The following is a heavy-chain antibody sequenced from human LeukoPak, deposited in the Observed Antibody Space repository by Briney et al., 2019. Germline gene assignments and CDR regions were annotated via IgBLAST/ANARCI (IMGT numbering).Heavy chain of an antibody. V-gene: IGHV1-69*13. CDR3: ATGGDYYDYVWGSYRYNFDY. D-gene: IGHD3-16*02. CDR1: GGTFSSYA. J-gene: IGHJ4*02. Sequence: VASVKVSCKASGGTFSSYAISWVRQAPGQGLEWMGGIIPIFGTANYAQKFQGRVTITADESTSTAYMELSSLRSEDTAVYYCATGGDYYDYVWGSYRYNFDYWGQGTLVTVSS. CDR2: IIPIFGTA.